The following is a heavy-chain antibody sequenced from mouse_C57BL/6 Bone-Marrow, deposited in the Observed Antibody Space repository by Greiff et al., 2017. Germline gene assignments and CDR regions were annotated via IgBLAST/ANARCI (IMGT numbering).Heavy chain of an antibody. J-gene: IGHJ3*01. Sequence: EVKLMESGGGLVKPGGSLKLSCAASGFTFSSYAMSWVRQTPEKRLEWVATISDGGSYTDYPDNVKGRFTISRDNAKNNLYLQMSHLKSEDTAMYYCAREGLRAWFAYWGQGTLVTVSA. D-gene: IGHD2-4*01. CDR1: GFTFSSYA. V-gene: IGHV5-4*01. CDR2: ISDGGSYT. CDR3: AREGLRAWFAY.